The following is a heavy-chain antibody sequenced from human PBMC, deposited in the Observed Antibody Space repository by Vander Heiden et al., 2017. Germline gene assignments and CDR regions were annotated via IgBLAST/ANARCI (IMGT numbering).Heavy chain of an antibody. Sequence: QITFKESGPTLVKPTQTLTLTCTFSAFSLNTRGVRVGWIRQPPGKALECLALIYWNDDKRPSASRKSGLTITKDTSKNQVVPTIANVAHVEPAIYFCAHSGLGAVGEWGGFGYWDQGTLVTVP. J-gene: IGHJ4*02. CDR2: IYWNDDK. D-gene: IGHD2-8*02. CDR1: AFSLNTRGVR. V-gene: IGHV2-5*01. CDR3: AHSGLGAVGEWGGFGY.